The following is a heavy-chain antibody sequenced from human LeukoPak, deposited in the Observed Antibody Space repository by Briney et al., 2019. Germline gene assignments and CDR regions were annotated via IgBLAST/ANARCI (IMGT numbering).Heavy chain of an antibody. Sequence: SVKVSCKASGGTFSSYANSWVRQAPGQGLEWMGGIIPIFGTANYAQKFQGRVTITTDESTSTAYMELSSLRSEDTAVYYCARSESGRVYYGSGSYYYFDYWGQGTLVTVSS. J-gene: IGHJ4*02. V-gene: IGHV1-69*05. D-gene: IGHD3-10*01. CDR2: IIPIFGTA. CDR1: GGTFSSYA. CDR3: ARSESGRVYYGSGSYYYFDY.